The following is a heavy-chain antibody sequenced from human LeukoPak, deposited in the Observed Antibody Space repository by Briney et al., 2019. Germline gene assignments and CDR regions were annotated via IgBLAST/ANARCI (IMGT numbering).Heavy chain of an antibody. V-gene: IGHV4-39*07. Sequence: NPSETLSLTCTVSGGSISSSSYYWGWIRQPPGKGLEWIGSIYYSGSTYYNPSLKSRVTISVDTSKNQFSLKLSSVTAADTAVYYCARDLEGGYWGQGTLVTVSS. CDR1: GGSISSSSYY. CDR2: IYYSGST. D-gene: IGHD3-16*01. CDR3: ARDLEGGY. J-gene: IGHJ4*02.